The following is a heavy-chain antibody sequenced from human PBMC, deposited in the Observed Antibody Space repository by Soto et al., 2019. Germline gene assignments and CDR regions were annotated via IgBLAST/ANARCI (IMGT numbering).Heavy chain of an antibody. D-gene: IGHD4-17*01. J-gene: IGHJ4*02. CDR2: IYYSGSTT. Sequence: SETLSLTCTVSGGSINNYYWSWIRQPPGKGLEWIGYIYYSGSTTNYNPSLKSRVTISVDTSKNQLSLKLSSVTAADTAVYYCARDGGTTVINFDYWGQGTLVTVSS. CDR3: ARDGGTTVINFDY. CDR1: GGSINNYY. V-gene: IGHV4-59*01.